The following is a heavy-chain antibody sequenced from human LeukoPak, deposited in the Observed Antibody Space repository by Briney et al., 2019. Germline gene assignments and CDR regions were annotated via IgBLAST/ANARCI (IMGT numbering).Heavy chain of an antibody. CDR1: GGTFSSYA. Sequence: SVKVSCKASGGTFSSYAISWVRQAPGQGLEWMGRIIPILGIANYAQKFQGRVTITADKSTSTAYMELSSLRSEDTAVYYCARDGCNHEADYWGQGTLVTVSS. CDR3: ARDGCNHEADY. V-gene: IGHV1-69*04. CDR2: IIPILGIA. D-gene: IGHD5-24*01. J-gene: IGHJ4*02.